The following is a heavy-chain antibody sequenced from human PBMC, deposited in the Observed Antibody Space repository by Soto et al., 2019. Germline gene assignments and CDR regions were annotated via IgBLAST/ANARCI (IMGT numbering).Heavy chain of an antibody. V-gene: IGHV1-18*01. Sequence: QVQLVQSGAEVKKPGASVKVSCKASGYTFTSYGISWVRQAPGQGLEWMGWISAYNGNTNYAQKLQGRVTMTTETSTSTAYMELRSQRSDDTAVYYCAGEGGGGLGDYYYYMDVWGKGTTVTVSS. D-gene: IGHD3-16*01. CDR2: ISAYNGNT. CDR1: GYTFTSYG. J-gene: IGHJ6*03. CDR3: AGEGGGGLGDYYYYMDV.